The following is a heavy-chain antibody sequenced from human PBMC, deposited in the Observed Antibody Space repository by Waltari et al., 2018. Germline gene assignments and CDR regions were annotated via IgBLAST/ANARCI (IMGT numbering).Heavy chain of an antibody. CDR3: ARLNWGSDY. D-gene: IGHD7-27*01. CDR1: GYTFTSYE. CDR2: MNPGSGNA. Sequence: QVQLVQSGAEVKKPGASVKVSCRASGYTFTSYEIGWVRQAPGQGLEWVGWMNPGSGNAGYAQKFKGRVTMTRNTSISTAYMELSSLRSEDTAVYYCARLNWGSDYWGQGTLVTVSS. V-gene: IGHV1-8*01. J-gene: IGHJ4*02.